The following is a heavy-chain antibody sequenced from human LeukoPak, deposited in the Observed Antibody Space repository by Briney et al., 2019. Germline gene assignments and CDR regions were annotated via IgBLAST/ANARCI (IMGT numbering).Heavy chain of an antibody. Sequence: PSQTLSLTCTLSGGSFSGDYCSRMQQPPGKGLEWIGHIYYSASTDYNPSLKSRATLSADTSKNQFALKLSSVSAADTAVYYCARGEENYYDTSGYYYRLTYYYYKDVWGKGTTVTVSS. V-gene: IGHV4-59*01. D-gene: IGHD3-22*01. CDR1: GGSFSGDY. J-gene: IGHJ6*03. CDR2: IYYSAST. CDR3: ARGEENYYDTSGYYYRLTYYYYKDV.